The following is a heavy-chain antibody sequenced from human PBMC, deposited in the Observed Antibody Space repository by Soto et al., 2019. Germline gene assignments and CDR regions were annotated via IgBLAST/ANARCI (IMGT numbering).Heavy chain of an antibody. CDR1: GYTFTSYY. V-gene: IGHV1-46*01. CDR2: INPSGGST. Sequence: QVQLVQSGAEVKKPGASVKVSCKASGYTFTSYYMHCVRQAPGQGLAWMGIINPSGGSTSYAQKFQGRVTMTRDTSPSTVYMELSSLRSEDTAVYYCARAEKITIFGVVTHSKGDYWGQGTLVTVS. D-gene: IGHD3-3*01. J-gene: IGHJ4*02. CDR3: ARAEKITIFGVVTHSKGDY.